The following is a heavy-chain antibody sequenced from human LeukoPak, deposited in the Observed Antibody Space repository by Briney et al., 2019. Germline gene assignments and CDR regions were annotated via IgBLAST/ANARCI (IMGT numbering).Heavy chain of an antibody. D-gene: IGHD6-19*01. V-gene: IGHV3-11*04. CDR3: ARARDSSGWFDAFDI. CDR1: GFTFSDYY. CDR2: ISSSGSTI. Sequence: GGSLRLSCAASGFTFSDYYMSWIRQAPGKGLEWVSYISSSGSTIYYADSVKGRFTIPRDNAKNSLYLQMNSLRAGDTAVYYCARARDSSGWFDAFDIWGQGTMVTVSS. J-gene: IGHJ3*02.